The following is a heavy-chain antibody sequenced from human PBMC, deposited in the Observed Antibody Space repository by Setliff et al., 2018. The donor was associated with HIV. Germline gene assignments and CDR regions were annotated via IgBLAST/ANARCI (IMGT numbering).Heavy chain of an antibody. CDR2: ISVHNDNS. CDR1: TNTFLNYG. J-gene: IGHJ4*02. D-gene: IGHD2-8*02. Sequence: ASVKVSCKASTNTFLNYGISWVRQAPGQGLEWMGWISVHNDNSNYAQRFRDRVTMTTDIPTSTAYMELRGLRSDDTAVYYCARDVGYCTATSCQTGFDSWGQGTLVTVS. V-gene: IGHV1-18*01. CDR3: ARDVGYCTATSCQTGFDS.